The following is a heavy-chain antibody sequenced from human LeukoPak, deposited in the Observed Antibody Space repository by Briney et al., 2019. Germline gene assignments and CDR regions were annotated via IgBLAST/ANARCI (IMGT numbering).Heavy chain of an antibody. CDR3: ARHDYDDKNFDC. J-gene: IGHJ4*02. V-gene: IGHV4-34*01. Sequence: SETLSLTCAVYGGSFSEYYWSWIRQSPGKGLEWIAEISQSGSINYNPSLKSRVTISVDRSNNQVSLRLTSVTAADTAMYYCARHDYDDKNFDCWGQGIVVTVSS. CDR1: GGSFSEYY. CDR2: ISQSGSI. D-gene: IGHD4-17*01.